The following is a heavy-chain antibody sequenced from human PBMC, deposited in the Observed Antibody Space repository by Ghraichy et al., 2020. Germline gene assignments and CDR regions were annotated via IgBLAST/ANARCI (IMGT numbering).Heavy chain of an antibody. CDR1: GFTFSSYW. CDR2: IKTDGTYT. CDR3: TRGKSYGLDV. Sequence: ETLSLTCAASGFTFSSYWMHWVRQAPGKGLLWVSHIKTDGTYTDYADSAKGRFTISRDNAKNTLYLQMNSLRAEDTAVYYCTRGKSYGLDVWGQGTTVTVSS. J-gene: IGHJ6*02. V-gene: IGHV3-74*01.